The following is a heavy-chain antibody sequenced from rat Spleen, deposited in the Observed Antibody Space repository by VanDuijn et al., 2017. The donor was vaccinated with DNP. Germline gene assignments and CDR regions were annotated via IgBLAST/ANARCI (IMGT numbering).Heavy chain of an antibody. D-gene: IGHD1-9*01. CDR3: ARVILRVYGYVMDA. Sequence: EVQLQESGPGLVKPSQSLSLTCSVTGYSITSNYWGWIRKFPGNKMEWMGYINSAGSTNYNPTLKSRISITRDTSKNQFFLQLNSVTTEDTATYYCARVILRVYGYVMDAWGQGASVTVSS. J-gene: IGHJ4*01. V-gene: IGHV3-3*01. CDR1: GYSITSNY. CDR2: INSAGST.